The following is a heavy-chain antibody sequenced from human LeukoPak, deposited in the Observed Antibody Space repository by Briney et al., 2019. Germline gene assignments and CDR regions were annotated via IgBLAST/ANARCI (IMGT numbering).Heavy chain of an antibody. J-gene: IGHJ3*02. CDR3: ARPVQYYYDSSGYYGDDAFDI. CDR2: ISAYNGNT. Sequence: ASVKVSCKASGYTFTSYGISWVRQAPGQGLEWMVGISAYNGNTNYAQKLQGRVTMTTDTSTSTAYMELRSLRSDDTAVYYCARPVQYYYDSSGYYGDDAFDIWGQGTMVTVSS. D-gene: IGHD3-22*01. V-gene: IGHV1-18*01. CDR1: GYTFTSYG.